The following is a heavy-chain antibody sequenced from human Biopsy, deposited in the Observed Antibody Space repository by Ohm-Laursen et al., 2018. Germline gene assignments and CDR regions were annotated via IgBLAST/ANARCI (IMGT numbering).Heavy chain of an antibody. J-gene: IGHJ2*01. CDR1: GDSISSYY. Sequence: PGTPSLTCTVSGDSISSYYWSWIRQPPGKGLQWIGYVYYTGSTDYNPSLQSRVTISVDTSKNHFSLRLRSVTPADTAIYYCARDRGYYSDRTVPGYFDLWGRGTLVTVSS. D-gene: IGHD3-22*01. CDR2: VYYTGST. V-gene: IGHV4-59*01. CDR3: ARDRGYYSDRTVPGYFDL.